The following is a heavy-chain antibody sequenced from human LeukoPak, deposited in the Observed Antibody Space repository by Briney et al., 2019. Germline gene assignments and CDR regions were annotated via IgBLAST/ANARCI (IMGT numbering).Heavy chain of an antibody. V-gene: IGHV4-39*01. CDR1: AGFISSRSDY. CDR3: ARDSCYWNSDFDY. J-gene: IGHJ4*02. D-gene: IGHD2-15*01. Sequence: PSETLSLTCSASAGFISSRSDYGGWIRQPPGKGLEWIGSIYYSGNTYYNPSLKSRVTISVDTSKNQFSLKLSSVTAADTAVYYYARDSCYWNSDFDYWGQGTLVTVSS. CDR2: IYYSGNT.